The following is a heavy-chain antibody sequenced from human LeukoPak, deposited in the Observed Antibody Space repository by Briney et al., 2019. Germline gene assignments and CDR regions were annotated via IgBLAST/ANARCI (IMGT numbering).Heavy chain of an antibody. CDR3: ARGKRIAVAGTFDY. J-gene: IGHJ4*02. D-gene: IGHD6-19*01. CDR2: INHSGSI. V-gene: IGHV4-34*01. CDR1: GGSFSGYY. Sequence: SETLSLTCAVYGGSFSGYYWSWIRQPPGKGLEWIGEINHSGSINYNPSLKSRVTISVDTSKNQFSLKLSSVTAADTAVYYCARGKRIAVAGTFDYWGQGTLVTVSS.